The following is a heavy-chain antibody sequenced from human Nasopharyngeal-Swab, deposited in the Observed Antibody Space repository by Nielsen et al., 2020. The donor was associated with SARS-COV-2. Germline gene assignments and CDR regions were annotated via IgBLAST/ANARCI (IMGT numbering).Heavy chain of an antibody. CDR1: GFTFSSYA. Sequence: GESLKISCAASGFTFSSYAMSWVRQAPGKGLEWVSAISGSGGSTYYADSVKGRFTISRDNSKNTLDLQMNSLRAEDTAVYYCAKRPTGSTFGDWGQGTLVTVSS. V-gene: IGHV3-23*01. D-gene: IGHD3-16*01. CDR3: AKRPTGSTFGD. J-gene: IGHJ4*02. CDR2: ISGSGGST.